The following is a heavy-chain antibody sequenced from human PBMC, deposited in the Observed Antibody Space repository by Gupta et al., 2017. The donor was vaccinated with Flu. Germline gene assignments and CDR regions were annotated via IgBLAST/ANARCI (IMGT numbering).Heavy chain of an antibody. V-gene: IGHV1-2*02. CDR3: AREPPGMSVGVDEFYFGY. CDR2: INPNTGDT. J-gene: IGHJ4*02. Sequence: QVQLVQSGAEVKKPGASVKVSCKASGYTFRAYYLHWVRQAPGQGLEWMGWINPNTGDTNYAQKFQGRVTMTRDTSISTVYMELNSLKSDDTAMFFCAREPPGMSVGVDEFYFGYWGQGTLVTVSS. CDR1: GYTFRAYY. D-gene: IGHD3-16*01.